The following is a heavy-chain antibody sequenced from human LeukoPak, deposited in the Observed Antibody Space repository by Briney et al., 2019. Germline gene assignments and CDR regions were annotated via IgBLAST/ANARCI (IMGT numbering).Heavy chain of an antibody. Sequence: GASVKVSSKASGYTFTSYAMFWVRQAPGQRLEWMGWINAGNGNTKCSQRFQGTVTITRDTSASTAYMELNSLRSEDTAVYYCARDYYGSGSYLGYWGQGTLVTVSS. CDR2: INAGNGNT. D-gene: IGHD3-10*01. CDR1: GYTFTSYA. J-gene: IGHJ4*02. V-gene: IGHV1-3*01. CDR3: ARDYYGSGSYLGY.